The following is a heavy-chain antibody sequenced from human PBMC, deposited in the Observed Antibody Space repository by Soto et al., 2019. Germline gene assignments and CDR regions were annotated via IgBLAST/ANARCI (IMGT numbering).Heavy chain of an antibody. D-gene: IGHD6-13*01. CDR3: VSWVSAHFDY. CDR1: RFTSGYHA. V-gene: IGHV3-23*01. Sequence: GSLRLSCAASRFTSGYHAMNWVRQAPGKGLEWVSTISSNGENKHYADSVKGRFFISSDNSINTVALQMNSMRVEDTALYYCVSWVSAHFDYWGQGTLVTVSS. CDR2: ISSNGENK. J-gene: IGHJ4*01.